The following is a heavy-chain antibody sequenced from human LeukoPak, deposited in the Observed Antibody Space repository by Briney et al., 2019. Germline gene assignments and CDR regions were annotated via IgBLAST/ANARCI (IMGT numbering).Heavy chain of an antibody. CDR2: ISYDGSNK. CDR1: GFTFSSYA. J-gene: IGHJ4*02. Sequence: GGSLRLSCAASGFTFSSYAMSWVRQAPGKGLEWVAVISYDGSNKYYADSVKGRFTISRDNSKNTLYLQMNSLRAEDTAVYYCAREMGMSLYPYFFDYWGQGTLVTVSS. CDR3: AREMGMSLYPYFFDY. D-gene: IGHD2-2*02. V-gene: IGHV3-30*04.